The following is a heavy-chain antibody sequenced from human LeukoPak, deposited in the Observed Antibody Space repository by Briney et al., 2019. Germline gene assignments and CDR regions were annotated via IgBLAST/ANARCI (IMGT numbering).Heavy chain of an antibody. CDR1: GFTFSSYA. CDR3: AKEAVAAAGPFDY. J-gene: IGHJ4*02. CDR2: ISGSGGSI. V-gene: IGHV3-23*01. D-gene: IGHD6-13*01. Sequence: QPGGSLRLSCAASGFTFSSYAMSWVRQAPGKGLEWVSSISGSGGSIYYADSVKGRFTISRDNSKSTLYLQMNSLRAEDTAIYHCAKEAVAAAGPFDYWGQGTLVTVSS.